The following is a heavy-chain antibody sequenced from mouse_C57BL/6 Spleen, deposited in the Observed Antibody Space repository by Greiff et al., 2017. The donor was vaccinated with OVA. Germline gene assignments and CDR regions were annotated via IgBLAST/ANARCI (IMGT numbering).Heavy chain of an antibody. Sequence: LQESGAELVRPGTSVKVSCKASGYAFTNYLIEWVKQRPGQGLEWIGVINPGSGGTNYNEKFKGKATLTADKSSSTAYMQLSSLTSEDSAVYFCARWGLGRGFAYRGQGTLVTVSA. D-gene: IGHD4-1*01. CDR1: GYAFTNYL. J-gene: IGHJ3*01. CDR3: ARWGLGRGFAY. V-gene: IGHV1-54*01. CDR2: INPGSGGT.